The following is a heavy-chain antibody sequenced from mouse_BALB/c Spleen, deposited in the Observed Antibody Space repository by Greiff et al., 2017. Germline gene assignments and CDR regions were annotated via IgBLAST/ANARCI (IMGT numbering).Heavy chain of an antibody. CDR1: GDSITSGY. CDR2: ISYSGST. Sequence: EVQLQESGPSLVKPSQTLSLTCSVTGDSITSGYWNWIRKFPGNKLEYMGYISYSGSTYYNPSLKSRISITRDTSKNQYYLQLNSVTTEDTATYYCARTEVYYGYDGESLGYAMDYWGQGTSVTVSS. D-gene: IGHD2-2*01. J-gene: IGHJ4*01. CDR3: ARTEVYYGYDGESLGYAMDY. V-gene: IGHV3-8*02.